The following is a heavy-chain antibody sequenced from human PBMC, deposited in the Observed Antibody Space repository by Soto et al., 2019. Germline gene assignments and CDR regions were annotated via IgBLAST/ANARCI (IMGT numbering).Heavy chain of an antibody. CDR2: VWYDGSNQ. V-gene: IGHV3-33*01. J-gene: IGHJ6*02. CDR1: GFTFSSYG. D-gene: IGHD3-3*01. Sequence: QVQLVESGGGVVQPGGSLRLSCAASGFTFSSYGMHWVRQAPGKGLQWVALVWYDGSNQYYADSVKGRFTISRDNSKNTLHLQLNSLGAEDTAVYFCARDRQFWGGSYVVFAYKYGMDVWAKGRRSPSP. CDR3: ARDRQFWGGSYVVFAYKYGMDV.